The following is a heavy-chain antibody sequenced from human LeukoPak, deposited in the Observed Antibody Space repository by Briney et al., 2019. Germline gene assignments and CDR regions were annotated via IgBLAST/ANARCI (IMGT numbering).Heavy chain of an antibody. CDR3: AHRQDYFDRSGYPEGEDFNI. CDR1: GFSLNTSGVS. J-gene: IGHJ3*02. D-gene: IGHD3-22*01. Sequence: SGPTLVNPTQTLTLTCTFSGFSLNTSGVSVGWIRQPPAKPLEWLALIYWDDDKRYSPSLKSRLTLTKDTSNNQVVLTVTNMDPVDTATYYCAHRQDYFDRSGYPEGEDFNIWGQGTMVTVSS. V-gene: IGHV2-5*02. CDR2: IYWDDDK.